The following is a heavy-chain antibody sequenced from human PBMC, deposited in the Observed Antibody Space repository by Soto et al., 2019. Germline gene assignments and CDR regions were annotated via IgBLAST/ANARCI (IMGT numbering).Heavy chain of an antibody. CDR2: ISSSSSTI. CDR3: ARDREGWVGVAELYYYYGMDV. CDR1: GFTFSSYS. Sequence: PGGSLRLSCAASGFTFSSYSMNWVRQAPGKGLGWVSYISSSSSTIYYADSVKGRFTISRDNAKNSLYLQMNSLRDEDTAVYYCARDREGWVGVAELYYYYGMDVWGQGTTVTVSS. V-gene: IGHV3-48*02. J-gene: IGHJ6*02. D-gene: IGHD1-26*01.